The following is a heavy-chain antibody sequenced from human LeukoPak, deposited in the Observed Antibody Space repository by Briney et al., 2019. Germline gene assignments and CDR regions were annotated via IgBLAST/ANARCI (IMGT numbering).Heavy chain of an antibody. CDR3: ARDMEVKQQLGLFDY. D-gene: IGHD6-13*01. CDR2: INPSGGST. CDR1: GYTFTSYY. V-gene: IGHV1-46*01. J-gene: IGHJ4*02. Sequence: ASVKASCKASGYTFTSYYMHWVRQAPGQGLEWMGIINPSGGSTSYAQKFQGRVTMTRDTSTSTVYMELSSLRSEDTAVYYCARDMEVKQQLGLFDYWGQGTLVTVSS.